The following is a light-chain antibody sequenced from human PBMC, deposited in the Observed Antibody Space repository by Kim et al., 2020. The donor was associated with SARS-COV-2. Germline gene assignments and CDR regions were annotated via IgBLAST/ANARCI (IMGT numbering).Light chain of an antibody. CDR2: DVS. V-gene: IGLV2-14*04. Sequence: GQSITIAGTGTSSDGGGDNYVSWYQQHPGKAPKLMIYDVSKRPSGVSNRFAGSKSGNTASLTISGLQAEDEADYYCSSYTSSTTGVFGGGTQLTVL. J-gene: IGLJ2*01. CDR3: SSYTSSTTGV. CDR1: SSDGGGDNY.